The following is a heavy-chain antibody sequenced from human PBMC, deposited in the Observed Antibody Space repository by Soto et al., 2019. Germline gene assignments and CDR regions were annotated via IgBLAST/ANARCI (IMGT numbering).Heavy chain of an antibody. V-gene: IGHV1-69*02. CDR1: GGTFSSYT. CDR2: IIPILGIA. J-gene: IGHJ5*02. D-gene: IGHD4-17*01. Sequence: QVQLVQSGAEVKKPGSSVKVSCKASGGTFSSYTISWVRQAPGQGLEWMGRIIPILGIANYAQKFQGRVTITADKSTSTAYMELSSLRSEDTAVYYCARFGGASTVTTWGLNWFDPWGQGTLVTVSS. CDR3: ARFGGASTVTTWGLNWFDP.